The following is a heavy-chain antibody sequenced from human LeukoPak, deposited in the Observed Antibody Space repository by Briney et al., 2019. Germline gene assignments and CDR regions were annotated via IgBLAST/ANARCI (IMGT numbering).Heavy chain of an antibody. J-gene: IGHJ4*02. CDR3: ARDRDNYYFDY. V-gene: IGHV3-7*01. D-gene: IGHD1-1*01. Sequence: GGSLRLSCAASGFTFSSYWMSWVRQAPGKGLEWVANIKQDGSEKYYVDSVKARFTISRDNAKNSLYLQMNSLRAEDTAVYYCARDRDNYYFDYWGQGTLVTVSS. CDR2: IKQDGSEK. CDR1: GFTFSSYW.